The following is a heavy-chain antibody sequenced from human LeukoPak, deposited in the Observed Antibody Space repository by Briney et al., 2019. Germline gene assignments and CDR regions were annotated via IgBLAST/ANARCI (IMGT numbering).Heavy chain of an antibody. CDR1: GFTFSSYA. CDR3: AREGRPGYSSSWPHAFDI. J-gene: IGHJ3*02. Sequence: GGSLRLSCAASGFTFSSYAMSWVRKAPGKGLEWVSAISGSGGSTYYADSVKGRFTIPRDNSKNTLYLQMNSLRAEDTAVYYCAREGRPGYSSSWPHAFDIWGQGTMATVSS. D-gene: IGHD6-13*01. V-gene: IGHV3-23*01. CDR2: ISGSGGST.